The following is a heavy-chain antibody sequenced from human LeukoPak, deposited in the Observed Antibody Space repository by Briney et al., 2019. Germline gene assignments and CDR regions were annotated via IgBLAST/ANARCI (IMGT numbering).Heavy chain of an antibody. CDR2: ISGSGGST. D-gene: IGHD2-8*02. J-gene: IGHJ5*02. CDR1: GFTFSSYA. CDR3: SKSGGVWGLPWFDP. Sequence: GGSLRLSCAASGFTFSSYAMSWVRQAPGKGLEWGSAISGSGGSTYYADSVKGRFTISRDNSKSTLCLQMNSLRAEDTAVYSCSKSGGVWGLPWFDPWGQGTLVTVSS. V-gene: IGHV3-23*01.